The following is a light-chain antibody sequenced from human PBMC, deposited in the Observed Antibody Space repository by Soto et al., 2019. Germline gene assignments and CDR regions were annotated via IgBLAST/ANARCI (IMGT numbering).Light chain of an antibody. CDR3: QQYGGSSWT. Sequence: EILLTQSPGTLSLSPGERATLSCRASQTVSSNYLAWYQQKPGQAPRLLIYGASSRATGIPDNFSGSGSGTDFTLTISRLEPEDFAVYYCQQYGGSSWTFGQGTKVEI. CDR2: GAS. J-gene: IGKJ1*01. CDR1: QTVSSNY. V-gene: IGKV3-20*01.